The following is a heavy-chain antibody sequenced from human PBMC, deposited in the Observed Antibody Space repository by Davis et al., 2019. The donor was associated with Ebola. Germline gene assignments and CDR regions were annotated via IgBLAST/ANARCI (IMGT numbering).Heavy chain of an antibody. V-gene: IGHV1-18*01. CDR1: GYTFTSYG. D-gene: IGHD6-13*01. J-gene: IGHJ5*02. CDR2: ISAYNGNT. CDR3: ARGTYSSSPGWVKRNWFDP. Sequence: SVKVSCKASGYTFTSYGISCVRHGPGHGLEWMGWISAYNGNTTYAQNLQGRVTMTRDTSTSTVYMELSSLRSEDTAVYYCARGTYSSSPGWVKRNWFDPWGQGTLVTVSS.